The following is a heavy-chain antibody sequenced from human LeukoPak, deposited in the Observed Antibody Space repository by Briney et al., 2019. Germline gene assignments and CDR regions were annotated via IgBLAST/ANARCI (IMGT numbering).Heavy chain of an antibody. Sequence: SETLSLTRTVSGGSISSYYWSWIRQPPGRGLEWIGYIYYSGSTNYNPSLKSRVTISVDTSKNQFSLKLSSVTAADTAVYYCARDRGPYDSSGYLGYWGQGTLVTVSS. CDR1: GGSISSYY. J-gene: IGHJ4*02. CDR3: ARDRGPYDSSGYLGY. CDR2: IYYSGST. D-gene: IGHD3-22*01. V-gene: IGHV4-59*01.